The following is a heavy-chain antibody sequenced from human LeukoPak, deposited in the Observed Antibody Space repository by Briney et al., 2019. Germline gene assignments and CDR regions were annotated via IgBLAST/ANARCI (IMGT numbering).Heavy chain of an antibody. J-gene: IGHJ4*02. Sequence: SETLSLTCTVSGGSISSSSYYWGWIRQPPGKGLEWIGSIYYSGSTYYNPSLKSRVTISVDTSKNQFSLKLSSVTAADTAVYYCASRYDSSGYYYLGGGRLYFDYWGQGTLVTVSS. D-gene: IGHD3-22*01. CDR1: GGSISSSSYY. V-gene: IGHV4-39*07. CDR3: ASRYDSSGYYYLGGGRLYFDY. CDR2: IYYSGST.